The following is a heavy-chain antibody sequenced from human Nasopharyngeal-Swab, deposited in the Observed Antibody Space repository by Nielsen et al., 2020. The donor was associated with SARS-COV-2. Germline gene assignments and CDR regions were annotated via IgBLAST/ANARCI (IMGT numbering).Heavy chain of an antibody. CDR2: ITTRGSYT. CDR1: GFTFSVYG. Sequence: GGSLRLSCAGSGFTFSVYGMNWVRQATGNGLEWVASITTRGSYTYYADSVQGRFTISRDNAKNAVYLQMNSLRPEDTAVYYCARDLVTGQRFDYWGQGTLVTVSS. J-gene: IGHJ4*02. V-gene: IGHV3-21*06. D-gene: IGHD2-21*02. CDR3: ARDLVTGQRFDY.